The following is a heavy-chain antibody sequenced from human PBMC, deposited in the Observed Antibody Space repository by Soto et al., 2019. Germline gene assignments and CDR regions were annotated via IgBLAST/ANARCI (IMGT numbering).Heavy chain of an antibody. Sequence: EVQLVESGGGLAQPGTSLRLSCAGSGFIFDRYAMYWVRQAPGKGPEWVSGISWDSGDIDYLDSVKGRFTISRDNAKNALFLQMNSLRPEDTVFYYCVRSSGGSFELWGQGTLVTVSS. J-gene: IGHJ3*01. D-gene: IGHD6-6*01. CDR2: ISWDSGDI. CDR3: VRSSGGSFEL. V-gene: IGHV3-9*01. CDR1: GFIFDRYA.